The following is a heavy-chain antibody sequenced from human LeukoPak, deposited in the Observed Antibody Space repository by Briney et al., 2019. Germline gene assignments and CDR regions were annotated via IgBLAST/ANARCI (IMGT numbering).Heavy chain of an antibody. Sequence: SETLSLTCAVYGGSFSGYYWSWIRQPPGKGLEWIGEVNHSGSTNYNPSLKSRVTISVDTSKNQFSLKLSSVTAADTAVYYCARRAIVVVIKAGYYFDYWGQGTLVTVSS. CDR1: GGSFSGYY. D-gene: IGHD3-22*01. CDR2: VNHSGST. J-gene: IGHJ4*02. V-gene: IGHV4-34*01. CDR3: ARRAIVVVIKAGYYFDY.